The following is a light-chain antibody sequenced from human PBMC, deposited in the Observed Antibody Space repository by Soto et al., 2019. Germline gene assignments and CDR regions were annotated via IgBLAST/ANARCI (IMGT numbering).Light chain of an antibody. CDR1: QNVSDNY. V-gene: IGKV3-20*01. Sequence: EIVLTQSPGTLSLSPGERATLSCRASQNVSDNYLAWYQQKPGQAPRLLIYVASSRATGIPDRFSGSGSGTDFTLIISRLEPEDFAVYYCQQYGSSPRTFGQGTKVDIK. J-gene: IGKJ1*01. CDR3: QQYGSSPRT. CDR2: VAS.